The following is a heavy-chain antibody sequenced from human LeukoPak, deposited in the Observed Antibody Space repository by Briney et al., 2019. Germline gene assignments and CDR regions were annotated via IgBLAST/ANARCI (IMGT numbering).Heavy chain of an antibody. CDR2: IHYSGNT. CDR1: GGSISSYY. J-gene: IGHJ4*02. CDR3: ARDIDY. V-gene: IGHV4-59*01. Sequence: SETLSLTCTVSGGSISSYYWSWIRQPPGKGLEWIGYIHYSGNTKYNPSLKSRVTISVDTSKNQFSLKLSSVTAADTAVYYCARDIDYWGQGTLVTVSS.